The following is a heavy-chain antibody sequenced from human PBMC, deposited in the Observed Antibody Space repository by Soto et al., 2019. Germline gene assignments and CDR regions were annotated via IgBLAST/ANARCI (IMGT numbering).Heavy chain of an antibody. D-gene: IGHD3-16*01. CDR2: ISAYNGNT. V-gene: IGHV1-18*04. Sequence: ASVKVSCKASGYTFTSYGISWVRQAPGQGLEWMGWISAYNGNTNYAQKLQGRVTMTTDTSTSTPYMELRSLRSDDTAVYYCARDYDANDAFDIWGQGTMVTVSS. CDR3: ARDYDANDAFDI. J-gene: IGHJ3*02. CDR1: GYTFTSYG.